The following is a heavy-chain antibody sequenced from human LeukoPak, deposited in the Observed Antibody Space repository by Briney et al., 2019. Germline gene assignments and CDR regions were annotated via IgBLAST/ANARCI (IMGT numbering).Heavy chain of an antibody. V-gene: IGHV3-11*01. Sequence: GGSLRLSCAASGFTFSDYYMNWIRQAPGKGLEWVSYISSSGNTIYYADSVKGRFTISRDNAKNSLCLQMNSLRAEDTAVYYCARGRAYYVSSGNYNADYWGQGTLVTVSS. D-gene: IGHD3-22*01. CDR3: ARGRAYYVSSGNYNADY. CDR2: ISSSGNTI. J-gene: IGHJ4*02. CDR1: GFTFSDYY.